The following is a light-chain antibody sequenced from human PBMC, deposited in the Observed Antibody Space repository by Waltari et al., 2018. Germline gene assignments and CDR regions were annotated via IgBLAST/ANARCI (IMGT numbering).Light chain of an antibody. CDR1: QDISSY. J-gene: IGKJ5*01. V-gene: IGKV1-9*01. CDR2: ASF. CDR3: QQFKTYPLT. Sequence: IQLTQSPASLSASVGDRVTITYRASQDISSYLACYQQEPGKAPNLLMYASFTLQIGVPSRFSGSGSGTDFTLTISSLQPEDFATYYCQQFKTYPLTFGQGTRLEIK.